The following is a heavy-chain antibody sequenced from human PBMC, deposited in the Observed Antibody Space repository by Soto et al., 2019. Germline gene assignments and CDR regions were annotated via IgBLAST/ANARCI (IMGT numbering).Heavy chain of an antibody. CDR1: GGTFSSYA. D-gene: IGHD2-2*01. V-gene: IGHV1-69*01. CDR3: ARSQGSSTSLEIYYYYYYGMDV. Sequence: QVQLVQSGAEVKKPGSSVKVSCKASGGTFSSYAISWVLQSPGQGLAWMGGIIPISGTAKYAQKFQGRVTLTADESTSTPYMELSSLRYENTAVYYCARSQGSSTSLEIYYYYYYGMDVWGQGTTVTVSS. J-gene: IGHJ6*02. CDR2: IIPISGTA.